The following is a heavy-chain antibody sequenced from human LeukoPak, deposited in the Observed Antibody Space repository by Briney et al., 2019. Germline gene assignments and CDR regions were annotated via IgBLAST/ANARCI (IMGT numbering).Heavy chain of an antibody. CDR2: ISAYNGNT. Sequence: ASVKVSCKASGYTFTSYGISWVRQAPGQGLEWMGWISAYNGNTNYAQKLQGRVTMTTDTSTSTAYMELRSLRSDDTAVYYCATGHNYYGSGSYDYWGQGTLVTVSS. J-gene: IGHJ4*02. CDR3: ATGHNYYGSGSYDY. D-gene: IGHD3-10*01. V-gene: IGHV1-18*01. CDR1: GYTFTSYG.